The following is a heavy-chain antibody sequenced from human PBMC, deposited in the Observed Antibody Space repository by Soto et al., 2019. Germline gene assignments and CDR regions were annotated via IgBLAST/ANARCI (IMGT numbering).Heavy chain of an antibody. CDR1: GGSFSGYY. Sequence: QVQLQQWGAGLLKPSETLSLTCAVYGGSFSGYYWSWIRQPPGKGLEWIGEINHSGSTNYNPSLKSRVTISVDTSKNQFSLKLSSVTAADTAVYYCARTPITSSSWYYFDYWGQGTLVTVSS. CDR2: INHSGST. V-gene: IGHV4-34*01. CDR3: ARTPITSSSWYYFDY. D-gene: IGHD6-13*01. J-gene: IGHJ4*02.